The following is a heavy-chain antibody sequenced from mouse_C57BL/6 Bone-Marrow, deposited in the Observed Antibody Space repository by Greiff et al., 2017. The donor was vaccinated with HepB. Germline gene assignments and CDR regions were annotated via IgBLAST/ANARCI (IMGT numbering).Heavy chain of an antibody. D-gene: IGHD1-2*01. J-gene: IGHJ4*01. CDR2: ISSGSSTI. CDR3: ARGDSLLRIRGDYYAMGC. V-gene: IGHV5-17*01. Sequence: EVKLVESGGGLVKPGGSLKLSCAASGFTFSDYGMHWVRQAPEKGLEWVAYISSGSSTIYYADTVKGRFTISRDNAKNTLFLQMTSLRSEDTAMYYCARGDSLLRIRGDYYAMGCWGQGASVTVAS. CDR1: GFTFSDYG.